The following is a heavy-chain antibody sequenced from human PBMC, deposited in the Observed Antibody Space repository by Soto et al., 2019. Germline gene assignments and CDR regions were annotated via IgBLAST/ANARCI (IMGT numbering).Heavy chain of an antibody. D-gene: IGHD2-8*01. J-gene: IGHJ6*02. Sequence: QVQLVQSGAEVKKPGASVKVSCKASGYTFTSYGISWVRQAPGQGRERMGWISDYNGNTNYAQKWQDRVTMTTDTATSTDYMELTSLTSDDTAVYLCAGGGEYCSHGVCCFYGMDVWGQGTTVTVSS. CDR2: ISDYNGNT. CDR1: GYTFTSYG. V-gene: IGHV1-18*01. CDR3: AGGGEYCSHGVCCFYGMDV.